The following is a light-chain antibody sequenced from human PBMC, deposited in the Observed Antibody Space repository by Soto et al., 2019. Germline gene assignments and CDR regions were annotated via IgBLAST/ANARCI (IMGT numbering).Light chain of an antibody. Sequence: EIVMTQSPATLSVSPGERATLSCRASQSVSNNLAWYQKKPGQAPRLLIYGASTRATGIPARFSGSGSGTDFTLTISSLQSEDLAVYYCQQYKNWWTFGQGTKVEIK. J-gene: IGKJ1*01. V-gene: IGKV3-15*01. CDR3: QQYKNWWT. CDR1: QSVSNN. CDR2: GAS.